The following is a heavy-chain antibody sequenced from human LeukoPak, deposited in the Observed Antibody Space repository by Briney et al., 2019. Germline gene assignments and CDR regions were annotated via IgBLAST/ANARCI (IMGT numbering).Heavy chain of an antibody. Sequence: SETLSLTCAVAGASISNSNWWAWVRQPPGKGLEWIGEIYHSGSTNYKPSLKSRATISVDKSKNQFSLKLSSVTAADTAVYYCASRAPRDNFNRYLPIDYWGQGTLVTVSS. V-gene: IGHV4-4*02. D-gene: IGHD1-20*01. CDR3: ASRAPRDNFNRYLPIDY. CDR2: IYHSGST. CDR1: GASISNSNW. J-gene: IGHJ4*02.